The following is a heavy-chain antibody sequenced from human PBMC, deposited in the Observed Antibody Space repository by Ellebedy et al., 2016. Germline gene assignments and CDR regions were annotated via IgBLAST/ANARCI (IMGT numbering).Heavy chain of an antibody. CDR3: ARFCTTDTCFPEY. CDR2: ISSSGTYR. Sequence: GESLKISXVGSGFTFNDYNMWWVRQAPGQGLEWVASISSSGTYRFYAHSVRGRFTISRDNARNSLYLEMNSLRADDTAVYYCARFCTTDTCFPEYWGQGTLVTVSS. V-gene: IGHV3-21*01. J-gene: IGHJ4*02. CDR1: GFTFNDYN. D-gene: IGHD2-8*01.